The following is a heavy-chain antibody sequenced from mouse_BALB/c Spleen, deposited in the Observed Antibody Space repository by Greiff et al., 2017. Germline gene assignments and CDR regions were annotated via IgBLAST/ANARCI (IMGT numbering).Heavy chain of an antibody. J-gene: IGHJ4*01. D-gene: IGHD1-1*01. CDR2: ISSGGSYT. CDR3: ASNSYGSGDYAMDY. V-gene: IGHV5-9-3*01. CDR1: GFTFSSYA. Sequence: EVKLMESGGGLVKPGGSLKLSCAASGFTFSSYAMSWVRQTPEKRLEWVATISSGGSYTYYPDSVKGRFTISRDNAKNTLYLQMSSLRSEDTAMYYCASNSYGSGDYAMDYWGQGTSVTVSS.